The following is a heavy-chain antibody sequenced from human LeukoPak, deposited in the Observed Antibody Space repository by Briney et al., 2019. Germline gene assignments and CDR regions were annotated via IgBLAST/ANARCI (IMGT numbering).Heavy chain of an antibody. V-gene: IGHV3-23*01. J-gene: IGHJ6*02. CDR3: AKVEYCGGDCYSYYYYGMDV. CDR1: GFTFSSYA. D-gene: IGHD2-21*02. Sequence: PGGSLRLSCAASGFTFSSYAMSWVRQAPGKGLERVSAISGSGGSTYYADSVKGRFTISRDNSKNTLYLQMNSLRAEDTAVYYCAKVEYCGGDCYSYYYYGMDVWGQGTTVTVSS. CDR2: ISGSGGST.